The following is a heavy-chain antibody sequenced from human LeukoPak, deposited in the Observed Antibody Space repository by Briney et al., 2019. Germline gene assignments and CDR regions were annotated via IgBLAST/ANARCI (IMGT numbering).Heavy chain of an antibody. Sequence: GGSLRLSCAASGFTFNNYAMNWVRQAPGKGLEWVSHISRSGSSIFYADSVKGRSTIFRDNGQNSLYLQMSSLRAEDTAVYYCATESSRSSAYWGQGTLVTVSS. D-gene: IGHD6-6*01. J-gene: IGHJ4*02. CDR2: ISRSGSSI. CDR1: GFTFNNYA. CDR3: ATESSRSSAY. V-gene: IGHV3-48*01.